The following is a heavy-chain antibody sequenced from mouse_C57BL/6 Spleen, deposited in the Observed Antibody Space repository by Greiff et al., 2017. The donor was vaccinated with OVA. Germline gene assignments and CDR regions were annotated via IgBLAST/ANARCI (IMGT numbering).Heavy chain of an antibody. CDR1: GYTFTDYY. D-gene: IGHD3-2*02. J-gene: IGHJ4*01. CDR3: ARGRGAQAPYYYAMDD. Sequence: VQLQQSGPELVKPGASVKISCKASGYTFTDYYMNWVKQSHGKSLEWIGDINPNNGGTSYNQKFKGKATLTVDKSSSTAYMELRSLTSEDSAVYYCARGRGAQAPYYYAMDDWGQGTSVTVSS. V-gene: IGHV1-26*01. CDR2: INPNNGGT.